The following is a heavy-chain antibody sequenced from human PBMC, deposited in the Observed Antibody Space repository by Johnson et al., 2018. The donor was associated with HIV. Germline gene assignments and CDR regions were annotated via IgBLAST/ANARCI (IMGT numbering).Heavy chain of an antibody. D-gene: IGHD6-13*01. V-gene: IGHV3-66*02. CDR1: GFTVSSNY. Sequence: VQLVESGGGVVQPGGSLRLSCAASGFTVSSNYMTWVRQAPGKGLEWVSVIYSGGSTYYADSVKGRFTISRDHSENTLYLQMNSLRPEDTAVYFCARDGKYSSIGPDAFDVWGQGTMVAVSS. CDR2: IYSGGST. J-gene: IGHJ3*01. CDR3: ARDGKYSSIGPDAFDV.